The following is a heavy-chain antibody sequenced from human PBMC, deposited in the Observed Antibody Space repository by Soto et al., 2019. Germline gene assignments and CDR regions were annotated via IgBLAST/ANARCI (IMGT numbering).Heavy chain of an antibody. D-gene: IGHD6-6*01. CDR2: IYYSGST. Sequence: QLQLQESGPGLVKPSETLSLTCTVSGGSISSSSYYWGWIRQPPGKGLEWIGRIYYSGSTYYNQSLKSPGTISVDTSKNQFSLKLSSVTAADTAVDYGARGHIAAHPYYYYYGMDVWGQGTTVTVSS. CDR3: ARGHIAAHPYYYYYGMDV. V-gene: IGHV4-39*01. CDR1: GGSISSSSYY. J-gene: IGHJ6*02.